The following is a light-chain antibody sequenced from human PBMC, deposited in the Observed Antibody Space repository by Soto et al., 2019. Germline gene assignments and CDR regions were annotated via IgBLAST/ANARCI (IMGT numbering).Light chain of an antibody. CDR1: QSISSW. V-gene: IGKV1-5*01. CDR3: QQYGSFSPIT. Sequence: DIQMTQSPSTLSASLGERATITCRASQSISSWLAWYQQKPGKAPKLLIFDASILQSGVPSRFSGSGSGTEFTLSISRLQTDDFATYYCQQYGSFSPITFGGGTKVDI. CDR2: DAS. J-gene: IGKJ4*01.